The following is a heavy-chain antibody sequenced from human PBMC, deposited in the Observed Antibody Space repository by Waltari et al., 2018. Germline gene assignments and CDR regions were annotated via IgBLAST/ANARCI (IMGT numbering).Heavy chain of an antibody. CDR1: GFTFSNFW. V-gene: IGHV3-7*04. CDR3: QRGDY. J-gene: IGHJ4*02. Sequence: EVQLVESGGGLVQPGGSLRLSCAASGFTFSNFWMSWARQAPGKGLEWVANINQDGSGEYYVDAVKGRFTISRDNAKNSLYLQMYSLRAEDTAVYYCQRGDYWGQGTLVTVSS. CDR2: INQDGSGE.